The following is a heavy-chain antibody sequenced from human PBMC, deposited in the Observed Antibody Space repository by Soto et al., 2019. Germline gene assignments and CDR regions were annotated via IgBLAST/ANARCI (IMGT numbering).Heavy chain of an antibody. CDR3: ARLGYDFWSGYYHFDY. D-gene: IGHD3-3*01. J-gene: IGHJ4*02. CDR1: GGSISSGDYY. CDR2: IYYSGTT. V-gene: IGHV4-30-4*01. Sequence: SETLSLTCSVSGGSISSGDYYWSWIRQPPGKGLEWIGYIYYSGTTYYNPSLKSRVTISVDTSKNQFSLKVSSVTAADTAVYYCARLGYDFWSGYYHFDYWGQGTLVTVSS.